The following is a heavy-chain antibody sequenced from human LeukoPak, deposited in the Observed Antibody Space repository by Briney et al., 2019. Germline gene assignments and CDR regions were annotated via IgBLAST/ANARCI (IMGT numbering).Heavy chain of an antibody. CDR2: IKPNSGGT. J-gene: IGHJ5*01. CDR3: ARGAAYYDFWSGYYKFVGAPNNWFDS. CDR1: RYTFTGYY. V-gene: IGHV1-2*02. D-gene: IGHD3-3*01. Sequence: ASLKDSCKASRYTFTGYYMHTGRPAPRQRLWWMGWIKPNSGGTNYTQKLQGSGSMTRDTTISTACIEQSRLRSADTALYYCARGAAYYDFWSGYYKFVGAPNNWFDSWGQGTLVTVSA.